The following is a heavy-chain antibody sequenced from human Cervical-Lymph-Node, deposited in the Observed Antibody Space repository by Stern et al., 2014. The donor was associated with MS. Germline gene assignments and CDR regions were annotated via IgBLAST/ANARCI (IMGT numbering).Heavy chain of an antibody. V-gene: IGHV1-18*01. D-gene: IGHD3-10*01. J-gene: IGHJ6*02. CDR2: ISAYNGNT. CDR3: ARDPGYYGSQAVYGMDV. Sequence: QVQLVESGAEVKKPGASVKVSCKASGYTFTSYGISWVRQAPGQGLEWMGWISAYNGNTNYAQKLQGRVTMTTDTSTSTAYMELRSLRSDDTAVYYCARDPGYYGSQAVYGMDVWGQGTTVTVSS. CDR1: GYTFTSYG.